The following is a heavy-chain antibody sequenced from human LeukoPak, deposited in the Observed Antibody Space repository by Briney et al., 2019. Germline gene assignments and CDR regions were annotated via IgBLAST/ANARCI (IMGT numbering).Heavy chain of an antibody. Sequence: GGSLRLSCAASGFTFSNAWMSWVRQAPGKGLEWVGRIKSKTDGGTTDYAAPVKGRFTISGDDSKNTLYLQMNSLKTEDTAVYYCTTLSSGWYSIDYWGQGTLVTVSS. J-gene: IGHJ4*02. CDR3: TTLSSGWYSIDY. CDR1: GFTFSNAW. D-gene: IGHD6-19*01. V-gene: IGHV3-15*01. CDR2: IKSKTDGGTT.